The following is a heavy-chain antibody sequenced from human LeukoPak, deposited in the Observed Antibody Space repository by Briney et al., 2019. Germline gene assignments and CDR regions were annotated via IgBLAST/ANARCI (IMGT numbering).Heavy chain of an antibody. CDR3: AREGDTPSPYHLDV. D-gene: IGHD1-26*01. V-gene: IGHV3-21*01. CDR2: ISSSGSYI. CDR1: GFTLRSYT. Sequence: GGSLRLSCGVSGFTLRSYTMHWVRQAPGKGLEWVSSISSSGSYIYFADSVKGRFTISKDNAKNSVYLQMNGLRVEDTAIYYCAREGDTPSPYHLDVWGKGTTVAVSS. J-gene: IGHJ6*03.